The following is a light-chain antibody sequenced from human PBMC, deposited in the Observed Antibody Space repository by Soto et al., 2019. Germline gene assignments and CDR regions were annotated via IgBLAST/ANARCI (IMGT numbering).Light chain of an antibody. CDR3: AAWDDSLSGYVV. Sequence: QSVLTQSPSASGTPGQRVTISCSGSSSNIGSNYVYWYQQLPGTAPKLLIYRNNQRPSGVPDRFSGSKSGTSASLAISGLRSEDEADYYCAAWDDSLSGYVVFGGGTKLTVL. CDR1: SSNIGSNY. J-gene: IGLJ2*01. CDR2: RNN. V-gene: IGLV1-47*01.